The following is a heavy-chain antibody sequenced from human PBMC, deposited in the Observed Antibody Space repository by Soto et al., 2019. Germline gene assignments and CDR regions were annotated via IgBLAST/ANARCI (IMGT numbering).Heavy chain of an antibody. J-gene: IGHJ3*02. V-gene: IGHV1-18*04. Sequence: QVQLVQSGPEVKRPGPSVKVSCKASVYTFTTYGISWVRKAPDQGLEWMGWISAYNGNTNYAQKPQGRVTMTTDTSTSTAYMELGSLRSYDTAVYYCAKCGSSWGDAFDIWGQGTMVTVSS. D-gene: IGHD1-26*01. CDR2: ISAYNGNT. CDR1: VYTFTTYG. CDR3: AKCGSSWGDAFDI.